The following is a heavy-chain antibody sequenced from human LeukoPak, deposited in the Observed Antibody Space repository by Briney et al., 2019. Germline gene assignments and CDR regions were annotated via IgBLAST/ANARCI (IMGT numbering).Heavy chain of an antibody. CDR2: ISGSGGST. CDR3: AKDLITMVRGVYYFDY. CDR1: GFTFSSYA. Sequence: PGGSLRLSCAASGFTFSSYAMSWVRQAPGKGLEWDSAISGSGGSTYYADSVKGRFTISRDNSKNTLYLQMNSLRAEDTAVYYCAKDLITMVRGVYYFDYWGQGTLDTVSS. J-gene: IGHJ4*02. V-gene: IGHV3-23*01. D-gene: IGHD3-10*01.